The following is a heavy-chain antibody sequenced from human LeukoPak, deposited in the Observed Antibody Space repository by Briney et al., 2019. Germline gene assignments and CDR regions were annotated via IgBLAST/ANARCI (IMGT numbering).Heavy chain of an antibody. CDR1: GYTFTSYD. CDR2: MNPNSGNT. CDR3: ARGGYYDILTGYTDDAFDI. V-gene: IGHV1-8*02. Sequence: GASVKVSCKASGYTFTSYDINWVRQATGQGLEWMGWMNPNSGNTGYAQKFQGRVTMTRNTSISTAYMELSSLRSEDTAVYYCARGGYYDILTGYTDDAFDIWGQGTMVTVSS. J-gene: IGHJ3*02. D-gene: IGHD3-9*01.